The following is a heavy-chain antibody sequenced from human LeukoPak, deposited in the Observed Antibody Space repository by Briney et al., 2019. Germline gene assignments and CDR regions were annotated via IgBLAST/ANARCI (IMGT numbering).Heavy chain of an antibody. V-gene: IGHV4-59*01. Sequence: SETLSLTCTVSGGSISSYYWSWIRQPPGKGLEWIGYIYYSGSTNYNPSLKSRVTISVDTSKNQFSLKLSSVTAAGTAVYYCARANTAMVTFDYWGQGTLVTVSS. CDR1: GGSISSYY. CDR3: ARANTAMVTFDY. D-gene: IGHD5-18*01. J-gene: IGHJ4*02. CDR2: IYYSGST.